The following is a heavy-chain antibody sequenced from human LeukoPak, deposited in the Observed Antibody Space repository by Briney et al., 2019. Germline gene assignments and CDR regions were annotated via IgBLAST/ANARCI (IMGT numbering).Heavy chain of an antibody. V-gene: IGHV4-4*07. CDR2: IYNVGST. J-gene: IGHJ5*02. CDR3: ARHRCSGGSCYPMNWFDP. Sequence: SETLSLTCTVSGGSIRSSYWSWIRQPAGKGLEWIGRIYNVGSTNYNPSLKSRITISVDTSKNQFSLKLSSVTAADTAVYYCARHRCSGGSCYPMNWFDPWGQGTLVTVSS. CDR1: GGSIRSSY. D-gene: IGHD2-15*01.